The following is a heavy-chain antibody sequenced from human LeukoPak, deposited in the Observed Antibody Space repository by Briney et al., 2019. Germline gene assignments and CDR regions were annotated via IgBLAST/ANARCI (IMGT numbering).Heavy chain of an antibody. Sequence: GGSLRLSCAASGFTFSSCSMNWVRQAPGKGLEGVSSISSSSSYIYYADSVKGRFTISRDNAKNSLYLQMNSLRAEDTAVYYCARLAAAGTGDYWGQGTLVTVSS. V-gene: IGHV3-21*01. CDR1: GFTFSSCS. J-gene: IGHJ4*02. D-gene: IGHD6-13*01. CDR3: ARLAAAGTGDY. CDR2: ISSSSSYI.